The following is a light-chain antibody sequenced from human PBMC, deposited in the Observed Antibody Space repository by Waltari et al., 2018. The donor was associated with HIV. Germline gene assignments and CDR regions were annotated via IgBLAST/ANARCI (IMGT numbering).Light chain of an antibody. CDR2: TTS. CDR3: QQSYTSPHT. V-gene: IGKV1-39*01. Sequence: DIQMTQSPSSLSASVGDGVTITCRASQSISKYLNLYQHKPGKAPKLLLQTTSSLQRGVPSRFRGSGSGTDFTLTISNLQFEDFATYYCQQSYTSPHTFGQGTNLEI. J-gene: IGKJ2*01. CDR1: QSISKY.